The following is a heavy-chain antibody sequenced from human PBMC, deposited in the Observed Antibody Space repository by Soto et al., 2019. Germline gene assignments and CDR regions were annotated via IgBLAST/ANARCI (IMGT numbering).Heavy chain of an antibody. CDR1: GFTFSDYA. J-gene: IGHJ5*02. CDR2: IGGVGGDT. D-gene: IGHD1-20*01. V-gene: IGHV3-23*01. Sequence: DVQLLESGGGLVQPGGSLKLYCAASGFTFSDYAMNWVRQAPGKGLEWVSAIGGVGGDTYYAASVKGRFTVSRDNSKNTLYLQMNNLRAEDTAVYYCARYAVPYNGRWDWFDPWGQGTLVTVSS. CDR3: ARYAVPYNGRWDWFDP.